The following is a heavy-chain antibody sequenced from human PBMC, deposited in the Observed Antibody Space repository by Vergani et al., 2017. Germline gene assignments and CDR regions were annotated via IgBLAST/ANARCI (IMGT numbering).Heavy chain of an antibody. CDR1: DSSIMTNPY. Sequence: QVQLQESGPGLVKPSETLTLTCDVSDSSIMTNPYWGWFRQSPGKGLEWIGCIHHSGDTRYNSSFKSRVSISIVSSSKFSLSLTSVTAADTAIYYCARHRGSGGFFPSSYFYGMDVWGHGTTVTVSS. J-gene: IGHJ6*02. V-gene: IGHV4-38-2*01. CDR2: IHHSGDT. D-gene: IGHD3-10*01. CDR3: ARHRGSGGFFPSSYFYGMDV.